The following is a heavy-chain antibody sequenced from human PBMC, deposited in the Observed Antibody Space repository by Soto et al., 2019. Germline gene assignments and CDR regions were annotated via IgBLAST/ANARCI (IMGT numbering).Heavy chain of an antibody. V-gene: IGHV4-59*08. J-gene: IGHJ4*02. Sequence: SETLSLTCTVSGGSSNRNYWNWIRQPPGKGLEWIGYINYSGNTNYNPSLKSRVTISIDTSKNQFSLKLTSVTAADTAIYYCARIPTRGDVDYFDYWGQGTLVTVSS. CDR1: GGSSNRNY. D-gene: IGHD5-12*01. CDR3: ARIPTRGDVDYFDY. CDR2: INYSGNT.